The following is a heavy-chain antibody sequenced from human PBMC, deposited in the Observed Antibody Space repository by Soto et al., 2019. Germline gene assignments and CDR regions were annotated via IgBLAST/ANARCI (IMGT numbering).Heavy chain of an antibody. Sequence: EVQLVESGGGLVQPGGSLRLSCAASGFTFSDHFMEWVRQAPGKGLEWVGRARHKIGHYMTEYAASVKVRFIISRDESKNSLFLQMNSLDTEDTAVYYGTSPQRSSYDWKYYWGQGTLVTVSS. D-gene: IGHD6-13*01. CDR2: ARHKIGHYMT. CDR1: GFTFSDHF. CDR3: TSPQRSSYDWKYY. J-gene: IGHJ4*02. V-gene: IGHV3-72*01.